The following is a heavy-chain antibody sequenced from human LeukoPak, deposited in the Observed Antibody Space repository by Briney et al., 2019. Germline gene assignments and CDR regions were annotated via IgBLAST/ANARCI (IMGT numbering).Heavy chain of an antibody. CDR2: ISSSSSHI. D-gene: IGHD3-16*01. Sequence: GGSLRLSCAASGFTFSSYSMNWVRQAPGKGLEWVSSISSSSSHIYYADSVKGRFTISRDNAKNSLYLQMNSLRAEDTAVYYCARDLTSYYDYVWGSYWGQGTLVTVSS. J-gene: IGHJ4*02. V-gene: IGHV3-21*01. CDR1: GFTFSSYS. CDR3: ARDLTSYYDYVWGSY.